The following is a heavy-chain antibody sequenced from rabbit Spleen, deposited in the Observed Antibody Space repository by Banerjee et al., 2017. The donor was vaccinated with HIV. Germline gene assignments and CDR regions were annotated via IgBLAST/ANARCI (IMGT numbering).Heavy chain of an antibody. CDR1: GVSFSGDSY. D-gene: IGHD1-1*01. Sequence: QSLEESGGDLVKPGASLTLTCTASGVSFSGDSYMCWVRQAPGKGLEWIACIDTGSSGFTYFASWAKGRFTISKTSSTTVTLQMTSLTAADTAPYFCARDTSSSFSSYGMDLWGPGTLVTVS. CDR3: ARDTSSSFSSYGMDL. V-gene: IGHV1S40*01. J-gene: IGHJ6*01. CDR2: IDTGSSGFT.